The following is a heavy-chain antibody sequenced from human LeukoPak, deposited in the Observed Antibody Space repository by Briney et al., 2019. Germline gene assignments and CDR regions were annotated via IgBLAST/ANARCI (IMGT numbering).Heavy chain of an antibody. CDR1: GFTFSNYA. CDR2: ISGSGGST. V-gene: IGHV3-23*01. Sequence: GGSLRLSCAASGFTFSNYAMSWVRQAPGKRLEWVSAISGSGGSTNYVDSVRGRFTISRDNSKNTLYLQMNSLRVEDTALYYCAKDPRITKNYYYYYYMDVWGKGTTVTVSS. CDR3: AKDPRITKNYYYYYYMDV. D-gene: IGHD3-3*01. J-gene: IGHJ6*03.